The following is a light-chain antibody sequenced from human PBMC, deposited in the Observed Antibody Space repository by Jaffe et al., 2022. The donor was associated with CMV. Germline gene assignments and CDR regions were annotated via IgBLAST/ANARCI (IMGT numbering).Light chain of an antibody. V-gene: IGKV1-5*03. CDR1: QSISTS. Sequence: DIQMTQSPSTLSASVGDRVAITCRASQSISTSLAWYLQKPGKAPKLLIYGASSLENGVPSRFSGSGSGTEFTLTISSLQPADFATYYCQQYHSYSPYTFGQGTKVEIK. J-gene: IGKJ2*01. CDR2: GAS. CDR3: QQYHSYSPYT.